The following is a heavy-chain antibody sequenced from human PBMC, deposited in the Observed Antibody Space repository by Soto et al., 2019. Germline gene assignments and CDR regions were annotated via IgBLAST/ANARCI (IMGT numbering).Heavy chain of an antibody. CDR1: GFTFGSYW. Sequence: EVQLVESGGGLVQPGGSLRLSCAVSGFTFGSYWMTWVRQAPGKGLEWVANIKQDGSEKYYVDSVKGRFTISRDNDKKSLYLQMNSLRVEDTAVYYCARGRGIDVWGQGTTVTVSS. V-gene: IGHV3-7*01. CDR2: IKQDGSEK. J-gene: IGHJ6*02. CDR3: ARGRGIDV.